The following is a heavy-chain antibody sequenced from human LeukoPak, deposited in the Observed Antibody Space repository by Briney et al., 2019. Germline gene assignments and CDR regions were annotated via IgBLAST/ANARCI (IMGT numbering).Heavy chain of an antibody. D-gene: IGHD6-19*01. CDR2: ISSSSSYI. Sequence: GGSLRLSCAASGFTFSSYEMNWVRQAPGKGLEWVSSISSSSSYIYYADSVKGRFTISRDNAKNSLYLQTNSLRAEDTAVYYCARAGYSSGWYYFDNWGQGILVTVSS. J-gene: IGHJ4*02. CDR3: ARAGYSSGWYYFDN. CDR1: GFTFSSYE. V-gene: IGHV3-21*01.